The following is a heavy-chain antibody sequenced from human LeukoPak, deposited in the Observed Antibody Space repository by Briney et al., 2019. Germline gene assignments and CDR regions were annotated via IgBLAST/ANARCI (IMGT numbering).Heavy chain of an antibody. CDR2: ISSSSSTI. CDR1: GFTFSSYS. J-gene: IGHJ4*02. V-gene: IGHV3-48*01. Sequence: GGSLRLSCAAPGFTFSSYSMNWVRQAPGKGLEWVSYISSSSSTIYYADSVKGRFTISRDNAKNSLYLQMNSLGAEDTAVYYCARGTDYWGQGTLVTVSS. CDR3: ARGTDY.